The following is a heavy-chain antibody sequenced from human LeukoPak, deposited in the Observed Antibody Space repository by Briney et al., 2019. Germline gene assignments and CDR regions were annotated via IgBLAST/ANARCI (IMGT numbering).Heavy chain of an antibody. J-gene: IGHJ6*03. CDR2: NYYSGGT. Sequence: SETLSLTCTVSGGSISDSNYYWGWIRQPPGKGLEWSGSNYYSGGTYYNPSLKSRVTISVDTSKNQFSLKLTSVTAADTAVYYCARDRHDYYYYYMDVWGKGTTVTVSS. CDR3: ARDRHDYYYYYMDV. CDR1: GGSISDSNYY. V-gene: IGHV4-39*07.